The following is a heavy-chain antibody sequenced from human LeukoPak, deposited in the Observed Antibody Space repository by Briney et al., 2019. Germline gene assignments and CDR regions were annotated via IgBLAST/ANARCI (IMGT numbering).Heavy chain of an antibody. V-gene: IGHV1-18*01. CDR1: GYTFTSYG. D-gene: IGHD3-10*01. J-gene: IGHJ4*02. CDR2: ISAYNVNT. Sequence: ASVKVSCKASGYTFTSYGISWVRQAPGQGLEWMGWISAYNVNTNYAQKLQGRVTMTTDTSTSTAYMELRSLRSDDTAVYYCARGYIPMVRGVITLDYWGQGTLVTVSS. CDR3: ARGYIPMVRGVITLDY.